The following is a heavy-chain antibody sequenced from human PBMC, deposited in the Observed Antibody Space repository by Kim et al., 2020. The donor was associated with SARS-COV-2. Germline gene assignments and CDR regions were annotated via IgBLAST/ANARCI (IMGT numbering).Heavy chain of an antibody. Sequence: GGSLRLSCAASGFTFSSYWMSWVRQAPGKGLEWVANIKQDGSEKYYVDSVKGRFTISRDNAKNSLYLQMNSLRAEDTAVYYCARDRVKAGYCTNGVCYPRDYYGMDVWGQGTTVTVSS. J-gene: IGHJ6*02. CDR2: IKQDGSEK. V-gene: IGHV3-7*01. CDR1: GFTFSSYW. CDR3: ARDRVKAGYCTNGVCYPRDYYGMDV. D-gene: IGHD2-8*01.